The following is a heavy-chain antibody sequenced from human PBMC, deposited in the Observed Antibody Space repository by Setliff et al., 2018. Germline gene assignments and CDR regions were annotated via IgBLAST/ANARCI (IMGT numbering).Heavy chain of an antibody. CDR3: ARGTDYHGSGSYWAKDV. CDR1: GYTFTGHY. D-gene: IGHD3-10*01. V-gene: IGHV1-2*02. CDR2: INPRTGVT. J-gene: IGHJ6*04. Sequence: ASVKVSCKASGYTFTGHYIHWVRQAPGQGLVWMGWINPRTGVTNSAQEFQGRVTMTRDTSITTVYMDLSRLKSDDTAVYYCARGTDYHGSGSYWAKDVWGKGTTVTVSS.